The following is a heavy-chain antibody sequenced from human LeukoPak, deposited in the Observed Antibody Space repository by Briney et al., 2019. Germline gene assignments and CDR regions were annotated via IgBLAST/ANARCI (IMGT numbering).Heavy chain of an antibody. CDR3: AKTVYSSGYYPPCDY. J-gene: IGHJ4*02. V-gene: IGHV3-30*18. CDR2: ITYDGSNK. CDR1: GFSFKDYN. D-gene: IGHD3-22*01. Sequence: PGGSLRLSCAASGFSFKDYNMHWVRQAPGKGLEWVAVITYDGSNKYYADSVKGRFTISRDNSKNTLYLQMNSLRAEDTAVYYCAKTVYSSGYYPPCDYWGQGTLVTVSS.